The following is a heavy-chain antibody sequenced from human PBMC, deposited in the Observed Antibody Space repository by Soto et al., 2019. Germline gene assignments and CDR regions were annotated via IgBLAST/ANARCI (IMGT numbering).Heavy chain of an antibody. V-gene: IGHV3-23*01. J-gene: IGHJ5*02. D-gene: IGHD3-9*01. CDR3: AKADDILTGYAFDP. Sequence: GGSLRLSCVASGFTFNNFLMSWVRQAPGKGLEWVSGISGRGGTISYADSVKGRFTISRDNSKNTLYLQMNSLRAEDTAIYYCAKADDILTGYAFDPWGQGTLVTVSS. CDR2: ISGRGGTI. CDR1: GFTFNNFL.